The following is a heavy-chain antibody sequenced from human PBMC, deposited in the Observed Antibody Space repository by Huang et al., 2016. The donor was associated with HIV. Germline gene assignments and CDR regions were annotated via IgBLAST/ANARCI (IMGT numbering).Heavy chain of an antibody. J-gene: IGHJ3*02. CDR1: GYTFTSYY. CDR2: INPSGGST. D-gene: IGHD2-21*02. V-gene: IGHV1-46*01. Sequence: QVQLVQSGAEVKKPGASVKVSCKASGYTFTSYYMHWGRQAPGQGLEWMGIINPSGGSTSYAQKFQGRVTMTRDTSTSTGYMELSSLRSEDTAVYNCASGVTPGAFDIWGQGTMVTVSS. CDR3: ASGVTPGAFDI.